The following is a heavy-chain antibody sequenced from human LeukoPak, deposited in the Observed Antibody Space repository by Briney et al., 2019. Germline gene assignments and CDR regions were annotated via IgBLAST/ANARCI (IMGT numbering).Heavy chain of an antibody. V-gene: IGHV4-59*01. CDR3: ARDPAGPFDY. J-gene: IGHJ4*02. D-gene: IGHD6-13*01. CDR2: IYYSGST. Sequence: PSETLSLTCTVSGGSISSYYWSWIRHPPGKGLEWIGYIYYSGSTNYNPSLKSRVTISVDTSKNQFSLKLSSVTAADTAVYYCARDPAGPFDYWGQGTLVTVSS. CDR1: GGSISSYY.